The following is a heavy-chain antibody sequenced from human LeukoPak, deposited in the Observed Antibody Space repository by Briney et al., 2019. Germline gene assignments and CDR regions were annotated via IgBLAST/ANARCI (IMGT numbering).Heavy chain of an antibody. J-gene: IGHJ4*02. Sequence: GGSLRLSCAASGFTFSSYAMSWVRQAPGKGLEWVSAISGSGGSTYYADSVKGRFTISRDNSKNTLYLQMNSLRAEDTAVYYCAKDYEYSSGWYGYYFDYWGQGTLDTVSS. CDR3: AKDYEYSSGWYGYYFDY. CDR2: ISGSGGST. V-gene: IGHV3-23*01. D-gene: IGHD6-19*01. CDR1: GFTFSSYA.